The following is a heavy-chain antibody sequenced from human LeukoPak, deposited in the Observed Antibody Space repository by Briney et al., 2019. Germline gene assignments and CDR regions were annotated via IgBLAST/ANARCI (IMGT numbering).Heavy chain of an antibody. CDR2: IWYDGSNK. Sequence: GRSLRLSCAASGFTFSSYGMHWVRQAPGKGLEWVAVIWYDGSNKYYADSVKGRFTISRDNSKNTLYLQMNSLRAEDTAVYYCARASSSWDNFDYWGQGTLVTVSS. J-gene: IGHJ4*02. CDR3: ARASSSWDNFDY. V-gene: IGHV3-33*01. CDR1: GFTFSSYG. D-gene: IGHD6-13*01.